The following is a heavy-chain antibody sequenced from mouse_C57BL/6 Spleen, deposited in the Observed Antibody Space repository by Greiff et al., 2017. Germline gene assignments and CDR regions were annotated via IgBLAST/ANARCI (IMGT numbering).Heavy chain of an antibody. D-gene: IGHD2-3*01. CDR1: GYTFTSYW. J-gene: IGHJ3*01. CDR2: IHPNSGST. V-gene: IGHV1-64*01. Sequence: QVQLQQPGAELVKPGASVKLSCKASGYTFTSYWMHWVKQRPGQGLEWIGMIHPNSGSTNYNEKFKSKATLTVDKSSSTAYMQLSSLTSEDSAVYYGGRGDDGYYGFAYWGQGTLVTVSA. CDR3: GRGDDGYYGFAY.